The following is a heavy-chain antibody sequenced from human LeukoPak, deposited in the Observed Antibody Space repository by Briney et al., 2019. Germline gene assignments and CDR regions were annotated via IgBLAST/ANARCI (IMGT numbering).Heavy chain of an antibody. CDR2: IYHSGST. V-gene: IGHV4-59*12. D-gene: IGHD6-19*01. CDR3: AREDGIAVAGTYYFDY. Sequence: SETLSLTCTVSGGSISSYSWSLIRQPPGKGLEWIGEIYHSGSTSYNPSLKSRVTISVDTSKNQFSLKLTSVTAADTAVYYCAREDGIAVAGTYYFDYWGQGTLVTVSS. CDR1: GGSISSYS. J-gene: IGHJ4*02.